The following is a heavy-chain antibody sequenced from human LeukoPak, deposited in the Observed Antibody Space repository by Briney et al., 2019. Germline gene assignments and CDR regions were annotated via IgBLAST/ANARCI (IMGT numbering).Heavy chain of an antibody. CDR3: ASTYYYDSSGYGLVRLGPFDY. Sequence: ASVKVSCKASGYTFTSYYMHWVRQAPGQGLEWMGIINLSGGSTSYAQKFQRIVTMTRATSTSTVYMELSTRRSEDTALYYCASTYYYDSSGYGLVRLGPFDYWGQGTLVTVSS. D-gene: IGHD3-22*01. V-gene: IGHV1-46*01. CDR2: INLSGGST. CDR1: GYTFTSYY. J-gene: IGHJ4*02.